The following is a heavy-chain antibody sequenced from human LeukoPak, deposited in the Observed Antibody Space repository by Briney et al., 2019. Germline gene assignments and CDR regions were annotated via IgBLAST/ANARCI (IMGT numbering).Heavy chain of an antibody. CDR1: GLAFSGSG. CDR3: TTYASGQSDNYYGMDV. D-gene: IGHD3-10*01. V-gene: IGHV3-73*01. Sequence: PGGSLRLSCVASGLAFSGSGVHWVRQASGKGLEWVGRIRSKANTYATAYAASVKGRFTISRDDSKNTAYLQMNSLKTEDTAVYYCTTYASGQSDNYYGMDVWGQGTTVTVSS. CDR2: IRSKANTYAT. J-gene: IGHJ6*02.